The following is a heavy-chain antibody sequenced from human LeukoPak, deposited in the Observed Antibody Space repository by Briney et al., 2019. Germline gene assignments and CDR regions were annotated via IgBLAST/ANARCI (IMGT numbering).Heavy chain of an antibody. J-gene: IGHJ5*02. CDR1: GYTFTNYD. CDR2: MNPNSGNT. V-gene: IGHV1-8*01. CDR3: ARPHCRSTDCQPPVGFVP. D-gene: IGHD2-2*01. Sequence: GASVKVSCKTSGYTFTNYDINWVRQATGQGLEWMGWMNPNSGNTGYAQKFQGRVTMTRNTSISTAYMELSSLRSEDTAVYYCARPHCRSTDCQPPVGFVPWGQETLCTAS.